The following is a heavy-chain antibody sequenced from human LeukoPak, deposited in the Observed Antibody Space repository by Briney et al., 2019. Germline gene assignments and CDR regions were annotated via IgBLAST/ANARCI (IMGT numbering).Heavy chain of an antibody. D-gene: IGHD3-22*01. CDR3: ASRGGIVGGY. CDR1: GGSISSSSYY. V-gene: IGHV4-39*01. J-gene: IGHJ4*02. Sequence: SETLSLTCTVSGGSISSSSYYWGWIRQPPGKGLEWIGSIYYSGGTYYNPSLKSRVTISVDTSKNQFSLKLSSVTAADTAVYYCASRGGIVGGYWGQGTLVTVSS. CDR2: IYYSGGT.